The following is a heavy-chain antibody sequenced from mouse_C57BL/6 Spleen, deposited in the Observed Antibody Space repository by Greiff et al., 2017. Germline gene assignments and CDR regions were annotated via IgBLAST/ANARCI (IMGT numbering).Heavy chain of an antibody. CDR2: IYPGSGNT. CDR3: ARSSAYYSNYDAMDY. CDR1: GYTFTDYY. V-gene: IGHV1-76*01. Sequence: VQLQQSGAELVRPGASVKLSCKASGYTFTDYYINWVKQRPGQGLEWIARIYPGSGNTYYNEKFKGKATLTAEKSSSTAYMQLSSLTSEDSAVYFCARSSAYYSNYDAMDYWGQGTSVTVSS. J-gene: IGHJ4*01. D-gene: IGHD2-5*01.